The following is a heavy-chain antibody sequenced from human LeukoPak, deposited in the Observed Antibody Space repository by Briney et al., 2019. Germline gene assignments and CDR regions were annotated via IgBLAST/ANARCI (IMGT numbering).Heavy chain of an antibody. J-gene: IGHJ6*03. CDR2: IYSGGST. CDR3: ASVVVPAAIPHYYYYYMDV. V-gene: IGHV3-53*01. D-gene: IGHD2-2*01. CDR1: GFTVSSNY. Sequence: PGGSLRLSCAASGFTVSSNYMSWVRQAPGKGLEWVSVIYSGGSTYYADSVKGRFTISRDNSKNTLYLQMNSLRAEDTAVYYCASVVVPAAIPHYYYYYMDVWGKGTTVTVSS.